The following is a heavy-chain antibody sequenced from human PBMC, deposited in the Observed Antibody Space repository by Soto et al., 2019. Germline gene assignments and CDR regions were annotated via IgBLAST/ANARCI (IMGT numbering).Heavy chain of an antibody. Sequence: SETLSLTCAVSGGSISSGGYSWSWIRQPPGKGLEWIGYIYYSGSTNYNPSLKSRVTISVDTSKNQFSLKLSSVTAADTAMYYCARDLSSSWAWFDPWGQGTLVTVSS. J-gene: IGHJ5*02. V-gene: IGHV4-61*08. CDR1: GGSISSGGYS. CDR2: IYYSGST. CDR3: ARDLSSSWAWFDP. D-gene: IGHD6-13*01.